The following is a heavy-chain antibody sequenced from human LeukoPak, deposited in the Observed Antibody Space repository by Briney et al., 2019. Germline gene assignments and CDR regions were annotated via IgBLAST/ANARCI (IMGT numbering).Heavy chain of an antibody. CDR2: LYYSGST. CDR3: ARQNVLLWFGEG. V-gene: IGHV4-39*01. Sequence: SQPLSLTCTVSGGSIGSITYFWGWVRHPPGSGLEWIGSLYYSGSTYYNPSLKSRVTISVDTSKNQYSLKLSSVTAADTAVYYCARQNVLLWFGEGWGQGTLVTVSS. D-gene: IGHD3-10*01. J-gene: IGHJ4*02. CDR1: GGSIGSITYF.